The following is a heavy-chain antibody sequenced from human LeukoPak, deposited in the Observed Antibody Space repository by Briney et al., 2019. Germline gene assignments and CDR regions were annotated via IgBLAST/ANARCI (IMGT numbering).Heavy chain of an antibody. CDR2: ISGYDGNT. CDR1: GYTFTSYG. D-gene: IGHD1/OR15-1a*01. Sequence: ASVKVSCKASGYTFTSYGISWVRQAPGQGLEWMGWISGYDGNTNYAQKLQGRVTMTTDTSTTTAYMELRSLRSDDTAVYYCARGGEQEGFFDPWGQGTLVTVSS. V-gene: IGHV1-18*01. J-gene: IGHJ5*02. CDR3: ARGGEQEGFFDP.